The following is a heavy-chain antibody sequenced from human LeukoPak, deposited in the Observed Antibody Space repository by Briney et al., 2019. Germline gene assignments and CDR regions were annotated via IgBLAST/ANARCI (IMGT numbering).Heavy chain of an antibody. CDR3: ATTHGAPDF. D-gene: IGHD4-11*01. Sequence: SVKVSCKASGFTLISSAVQWVRQARGQRLEWIGWIVVGSGSTNYAPEFQERVTIAWDMSTSTAYMELSSLRSEDTAVYYCATTHGAPDFWGQGTLVTVSS. J-gene: IGHJ4*02. V-gene: IGHV1-58*01. CDR2: IVVGSGST. CDR1: GFTLISSA.